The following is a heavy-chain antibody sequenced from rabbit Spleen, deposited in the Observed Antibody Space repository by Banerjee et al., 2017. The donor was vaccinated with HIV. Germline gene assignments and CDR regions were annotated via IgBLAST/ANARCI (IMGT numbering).Heavy chain of an antibody. CDR2: IDVGSSDFT. Sequence: QSLEESGGGLVKPGASLTLTCKASGFSFSGSDHMCWVRQAPGKGLEWIGCIDVGSSDFTYFAAWAKGRFTISKASSTSVTLQMTSLTAADTATYFCARDGAANDWYIYFNLWGPGTLVTVS. CDR1: GFSFSGSDH. J-gene: IGHJ4*01. CDR3: ARDGAANDWYIYFNL. V-gene: IGHV1S40*01. D-gene: IGHD1-1*01.